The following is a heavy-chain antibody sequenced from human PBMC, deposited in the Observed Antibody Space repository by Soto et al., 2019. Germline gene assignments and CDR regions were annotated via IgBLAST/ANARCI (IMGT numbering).Heavy chain of an antibody. CDR3: ARDGACIPHLVVGCGTKSCYYGMDV. D-gene: IGHD6-13*01. CDR2: ISAYNGNT. CDR1: GYTFTSYG. Sequence: GASVKVSCKASGYTFTSYGISWVRQAPGQGLEWMGWISAYNGNTNYAQKLQGRVTMTTDTSTSTAYMELRSLRSDDTAVYYCARDGACIPHLVVGCGTKSCYYGMDVWGQGTTVTVSS. V-gene: IGHV1-18*01. J-gene: IGHJ6*02.